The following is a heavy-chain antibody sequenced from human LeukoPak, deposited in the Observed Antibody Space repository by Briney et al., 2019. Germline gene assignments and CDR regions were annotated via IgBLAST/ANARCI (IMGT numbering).Heavy chain of an antibody. CDR1: GGTFSSYA. J-gene: IGHJ3*02. D-gene: IGHD3-22*01. CDR2: IIPIFGTA. Sequence: GASVKVSCKASGGTFSSYAISWVRQAPGQGLEWMGGIIPIFGTANYAQKFQGRVTITADESTSTAYMELSSLRSEDTAVYYCATPLDPTNGYDSSGYYSNAFDIWGQGTMVTVSS. V-gene: IGHV1-69*13. CDR3: ATPLDPTNGYDSSGYYSNAFDI.